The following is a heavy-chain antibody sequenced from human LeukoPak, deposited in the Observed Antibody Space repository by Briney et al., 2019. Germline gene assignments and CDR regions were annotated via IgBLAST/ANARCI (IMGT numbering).Heavy chain of an antibody. CDR2: ISSSSSYI. V-gene: IGHV3-21*01. CDR1: GFTFSSYS. CDR3: ARNIPVTRWGY. D-gene: IGHD2-21*01. Sequence: PGGSLRLSCAASGFTFSSYSMNWVRQAPGKGLEWVSSISSSSSYIYYADSVKGRFTISRDNSKNTVYLQMNSLRAEDTAVYYCARNIPVTRWGYWGQGTLVTVSS. J-gene: IGHJ4*02.